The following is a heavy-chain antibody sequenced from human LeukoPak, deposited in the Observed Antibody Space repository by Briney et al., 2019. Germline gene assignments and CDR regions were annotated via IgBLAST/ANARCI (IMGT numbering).Heavy chain of an antibody. V-gene: IGHV4-39*01. CDR1: GYSISSSSYY. Sequence: SETLSLTCNVSGYSISSSSYYWSWLRQPPGRGLEWIGTIYYSGSTYYNPSLKSRVAISVDTSKNQFSLKLSSVSAANTAVYYCARHDGYGGNSWGQGTLVTVSS. J-gene: IGHJ4*02. CDR2: IYYSGST. CDR3: ARHDGYGGNS. D-gene: IGHD4-23*01.